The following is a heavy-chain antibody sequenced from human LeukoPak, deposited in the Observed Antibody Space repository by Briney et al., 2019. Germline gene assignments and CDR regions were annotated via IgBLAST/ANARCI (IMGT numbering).Heavy chain of an antibody. V-gene: IGHV3-23*01. D-gene: IGHD2-2*02. J-gene: IGHJ4*02. CDR1: GFTFDDYV. CDR2: ISGGGAGT. CDR3: AKGQQDCSSTTCYSVY. Sequence: GGSLRLSCAASGFTFDDYVMPWVRQAPGKGLEWVSGISGGGAGTYYADSVKGRFTISRDNSRNTLYLQMSSLRAEDTAVYYCAKGQQDCSSTTCYSVYWGQGTLVTVSS.